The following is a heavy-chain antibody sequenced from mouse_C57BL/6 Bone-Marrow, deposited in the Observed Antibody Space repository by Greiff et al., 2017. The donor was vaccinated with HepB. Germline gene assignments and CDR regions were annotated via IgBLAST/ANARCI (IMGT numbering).Heavy chain of an antibody. CDR1: GYSFTDYN. J-gene: IGHJ4*01. CDR2: INPNYGTT. CDR3: ARSTQATLMDY. Sequence: EVKLVESGPELVKPGASVKISCKASGYSFTDYNMNWVKQSNGKSLEWIGVINPNYGTTSYNQKFKGKATLSVDQSSSTAYMQLNSLTSEDSAVYYCARSTQATLMDYWGQGTSVTVSS. D-gene: IGHD3-2*02. V-gene: IGHV1-39*01.